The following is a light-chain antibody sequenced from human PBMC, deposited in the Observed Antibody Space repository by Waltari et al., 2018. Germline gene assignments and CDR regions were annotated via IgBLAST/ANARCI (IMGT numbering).Light chain of an antibody. CDR3: CSYAGTPRVV. J-gene: IGLJ2*01. Sequence: QSALTQSASVSGSPGQSITISCTGTNNDIGSYNLVSWYQQHPGKAPKFIIFEVNKRPSGVSNRFSGSKSGNTASLTVSGLHPEDEADYYCCSYAGTPRVVFGGGTKLTVL. CDR2: EVN. CDR1: NNDIGSYNL. V-gene: IGLV2-23*02.